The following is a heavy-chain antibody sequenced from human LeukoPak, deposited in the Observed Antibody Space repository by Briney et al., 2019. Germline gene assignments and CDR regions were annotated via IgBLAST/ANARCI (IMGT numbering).Heavy chain of an antibody. D-gene: IGHD6-19*01. CDR2: ISSSSSYI. Sequence: GGSLRLSCAASGFTFSSYSMNWVRQAPGKGLEWASSISSSSSYIYYADSVKGRFTIPRTNAKNSLYLQMNSLRAEDTPVYYCLPAVGCGYWGQGPLVTVSS. CDR3: LPAVGCGY. J-gene: IGHJ4*02. CDR1: GFTFSSYS. V-gene: IGHV3-21*01.